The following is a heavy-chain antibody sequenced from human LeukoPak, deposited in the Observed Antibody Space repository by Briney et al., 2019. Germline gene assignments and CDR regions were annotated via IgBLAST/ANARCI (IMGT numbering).Heavy chain of an antibody. D-gene: IGHD3-9*01. V-gene: IGHV3-23*01. CDR2: ISGSGGST. CDR1: GFTFSSYA. CDR3: AKDDYDILTGYQTGYSQH. Sequence: GGSLRLSCAASGFTFSSYAMSWVRQAPGKGLEWVSAISGSGGSTYYAASVKRRFTISRENSKNTLYLQMNGLRAEDTAVYYCAKDDYDILTGYQTGYSQHWGQSTLVTVSS. J-gene: IGHJ1*01.